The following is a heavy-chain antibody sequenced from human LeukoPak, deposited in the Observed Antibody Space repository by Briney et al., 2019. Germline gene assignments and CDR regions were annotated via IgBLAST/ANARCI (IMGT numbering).Heavy chain of an antibody. CDR2: IHTGGGT. CDR1: GDSISSYY. V-gene: IGHV4-4*09. D-gene: IGHD6-6*01. J-gene: IGHJ4*02. CDR3: ARLTRLSTSPDRYYLDY. Sequence: SETLSLTCTVPGDSISSYYWSWLRQPPGKGLEWIGYIHTGGGTSYIPSLKGRVTISIDTSKNQFSLKLSSVTAADSAVYYCARLTRLSTSPDRYYLDYWGQGTLVTVSS.